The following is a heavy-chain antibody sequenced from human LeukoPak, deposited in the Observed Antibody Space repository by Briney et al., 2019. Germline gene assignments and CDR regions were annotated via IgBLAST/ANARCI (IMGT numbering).Heavy chain of an antibody. CDR2: IYYSGST. D-gene: IGHD3-10*01. Sequence: SETLSLTCTVSGGSISSYYWGWIRQPPGKGLEWIGSIYYSGSTYYNPSLKSRVTISVDTSKNQFSLKLSSVTAADTAVYYCARPYGSGRGWFDPWGQGTLVTVSS. CDR1: GGSISSYY. CDR3: ARPYGSGRGWFDP. V-gene: IGHV4-39*01. J-gene: IGHJ5*02.